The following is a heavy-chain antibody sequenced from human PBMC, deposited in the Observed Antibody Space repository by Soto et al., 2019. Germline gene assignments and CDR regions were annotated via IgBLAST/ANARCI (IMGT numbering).Heavy chain of an antibody. CDR3: ARGYCTATICDPWFDP. CDR1: GYAFSSYW. D-gene: IGHD2-8*02. J-gene: IGHJ5*02. CDR2: IYPGDSDT. V-gene: IGHV5-51*01. Sequence: GESMKISCQGSGYAFSSYWIAWVRQMPGKGLEWMGIIYPGDSDTRYSPSFQGQVTISVDKSITTAYLQWSSLKASDTAMYYCARGYCTATICDPWFDPWGQGTLVTVSS.